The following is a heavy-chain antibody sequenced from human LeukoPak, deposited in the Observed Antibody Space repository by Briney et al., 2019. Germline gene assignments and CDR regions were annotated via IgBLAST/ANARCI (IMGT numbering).Heavy chain of an antibody. CDR2: IKSKTDGGTT. J-gene: IGHJ4*02. V-gene: IGHV3-15*01. CDR3: VTTVDRGDGYNYPLDY. CDR1: GFTFSNAW. D-gene: IGHD5-24*01. Sequence: GGSLGLSCAASGFTFSNAWMSWVRQAPGKGLEWVGRIKSKTDGGTTDYAAPVKGRFTISRDDSKNTLYLQMNSLRVEDTAVYYCVTTVDRGDGYNYPLDYWGQGTLVTVSS.